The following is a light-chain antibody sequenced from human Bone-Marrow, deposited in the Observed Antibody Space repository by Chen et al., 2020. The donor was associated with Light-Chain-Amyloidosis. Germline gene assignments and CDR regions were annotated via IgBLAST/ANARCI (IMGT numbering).Light chain of an antibody. CDR3: QQTYNIPWT. J-gene: IGKJ1*01. Sequence: DTQMTQSPSSLSASVGDKVTFTCRANQTIGTYLNWYQQKPRKAPKLLIFGVSKLQSGVPSRFSGSGSGTEFTLTINGLEPEDFAAYFCQQTYNIPWTFGLGT. V-gene: IGKV1-39*01. CDR2: GVS. CDR1: QTIGTY.